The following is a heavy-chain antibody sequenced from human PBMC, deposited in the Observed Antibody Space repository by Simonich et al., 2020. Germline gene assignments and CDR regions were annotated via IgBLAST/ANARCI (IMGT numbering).Heavy chain of an antibody. V-gene: IGHV4-38-2*01. CDR1: GYSISSGYY. J-gene: IGHJ6*02. D-gene: IGHD6-13*01. CDR3: ARVGYSNYYYYGMDV. CDR2: IYHSGST. Sequence: QMQLQESGPGLVKPSETLSLTCAVSGYSISSGYYWGWIRQPPGKGLEWIGSIYHSGSTYYTPSLKSRVTISVDTSKNQFSLKLSSVTAADTAVYYCARVGYSNYYYYGMDVWGQGTTVTVSS.